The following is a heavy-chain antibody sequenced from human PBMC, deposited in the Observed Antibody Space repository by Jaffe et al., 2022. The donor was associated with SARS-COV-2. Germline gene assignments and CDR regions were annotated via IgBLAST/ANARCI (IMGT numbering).Heavy chain of an antibody. CDR3: GRDRGAAGGIDY. J-gene: IGHJ4*02. CDR2: ISGNYGNT. V-gene: IGHV1-18*01. CDR1: GYKFTSSG. D-gene: IGHD6-13*01. Sequence: QVYLVQSGAEERKPGDSVKVSCKSSGYKFTSSGITWVRQAPGQGLEWVGWISGNYGNTKYGRKVQGRVTVTTDTSTRTVSMELRGLRSDDTAMYYCGRDRGAAGGIDYWGQGTLVTVSS.